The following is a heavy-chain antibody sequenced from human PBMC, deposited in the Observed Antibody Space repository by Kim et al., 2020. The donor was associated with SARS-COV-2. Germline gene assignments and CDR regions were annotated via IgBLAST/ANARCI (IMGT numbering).Heavy chain of an antibody. Sequence: GGSLRLSCAASGFTFSSYAMSWVRQAPGKGLEWVSAISGSGGSTYYADSVKGRFTISRDNSKNTLYLQMNSLRAEDTAVYYCAKDPLLTTVTTGFDYWGQGTLVTVSS. V-gene: IGHV3-23*01. CDR3: AKDPLLTTVTTGFDY. D-gene: IGHD4-17*01. J-gene: IGHJ4*02. CDR2: ISGSGGST. CDR1: GFTFSSYA.